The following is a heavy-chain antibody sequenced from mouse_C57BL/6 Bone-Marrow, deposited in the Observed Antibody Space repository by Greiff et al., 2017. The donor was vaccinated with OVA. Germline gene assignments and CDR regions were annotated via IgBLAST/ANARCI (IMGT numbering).Heavy chain of an antibody. CDR3: ARCYYGSSFHYFDY. Sequence: DVKLQESGGGLVQPGGSLSLSCAASGFTFTDYYMSWVRQPPGKALEWLGFIRNKANGYTTEYSASVKGRFNISRDNSQSILYLQMKALRAEDTATYYCARCYYGSSFHYFDYWGQGTTLTVSS. CDR2: IRNKANGYTT. J-gene: IGHJ2*01. D-gene: IGHD1-1*01. CDR1: GFTFTDYY. V-gene: IGHV7-3*01.